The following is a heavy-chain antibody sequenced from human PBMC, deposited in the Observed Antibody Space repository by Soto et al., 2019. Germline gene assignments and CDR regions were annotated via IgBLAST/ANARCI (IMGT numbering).Heavy chain of an antibody. Sequence: PSETLSLTSTVSGGTISSANWWNWVRQSPGKGLEWIGHVYHSGTSNFNPSLRSRVTMSVDKSKNQFSLKVTSVTAADTAVYYCVTAFDSSGYGYFDIWGQGAKVTVSS. CDR1: GGTISSANW. CDR2: VYHSGTS. V-gene: IGHV4-4*02. CDR3: VTAFDSSGYGYFDI. D-gene: IGHD3-22*01. J-gene: IGHJ3*02.